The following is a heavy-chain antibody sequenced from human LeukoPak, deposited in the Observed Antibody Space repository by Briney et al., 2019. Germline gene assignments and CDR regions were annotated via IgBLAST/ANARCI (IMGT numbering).Heavy chain of an antibody. CDR2: ISAYNGNT. D-gene: IGHD2-8*01. CDR3: ARGGYCTNGVCYTHWFDP. J-gene: IGHJ5*02. Sequence: GASVKVSCKASGYTFTSYGISWVRQAPGQGLKWMGWISAYNGNTNYAQKLRGRVTMTTDTSTSTAYMELRSLRSDDTAVYYCARGGYCTNGVCYTHWFDPWGQGTLVTVSS. V-gene: IGHV1-18*01. CDR1: GYTFTSYG.